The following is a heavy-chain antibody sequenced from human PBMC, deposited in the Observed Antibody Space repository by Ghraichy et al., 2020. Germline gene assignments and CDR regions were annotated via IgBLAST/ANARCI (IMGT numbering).Heavy chain of an antibody. V-gene: IGHV4-34*01. CDR2: IHGGGST. J-gene: IGHJ3*02. CDR1: GGSFSGYY. CDR3: TRGKGIAI. Sequence: LSLTCAVYGGSFSGYYWSWIRQPPGKGLEWIGEIHGGGSTNYNPSLKSRVTISVDTSKNQFSLSLTSVTAADTAVYYCTRGKGIAIWGQGTTVTVSS. D-gene: IGHD6-13*01.